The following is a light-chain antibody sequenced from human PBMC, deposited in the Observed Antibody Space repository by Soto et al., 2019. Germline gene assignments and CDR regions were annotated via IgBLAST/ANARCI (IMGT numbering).Light chain of an antibody. J-gene: IGKJ5*01. CDR1: QSVSTS. CDR3: QQRSNWPHIT. V-gene: IGKV3-11*01. Sequence: EIVLTQSPATLSLSPGERATLSCRASQSVSTSLGWYQHKPGQAPRHLIYDASIRAAGIPARFSGSGSGTDFTLTISSLEPEDFAVYYCQQRSNWPHITFGQGTRLESK. CDR2: DAS.